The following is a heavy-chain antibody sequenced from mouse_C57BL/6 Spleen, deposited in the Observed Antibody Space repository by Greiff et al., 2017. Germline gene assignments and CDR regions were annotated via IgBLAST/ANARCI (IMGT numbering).Heavy chain of an antibody. Sequence: QVQLQQSGAELARPGASVKMSCKASGYTFTSYTMHWVKQRPGQGLEWIGYINPSSGYTKYNQKFKDKATLTADKSSSTDYMQLSSLTSEDSAVYYCAREGYCGSSDYWGQGTTLTVSS. CDR1: GYTFTSYT. V-gene: IGHV1-4*01. CDR3: AREGYCGSSDY. CDR2: INPSSGYT. J-gene: IGHJ2*01. D-gene: IGHD1-1*01.